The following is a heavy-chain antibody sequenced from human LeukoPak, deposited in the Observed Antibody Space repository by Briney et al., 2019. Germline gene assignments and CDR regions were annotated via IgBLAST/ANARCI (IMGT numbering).Heavy chain of an antibody. J-gene: IGHJ4*02. CDR3: ARDPVVGVFDY. CDR1: GGSISSYY. CDR2: IYYSGST. V-gene: IGHV4-59*01. D-gene: IGHD1-26*01. Sequence: SETLSLTCTVSGGSISSYYWSWIRQPPGKGLEWIGYIYYSGSTNYNPSLKSRVTISVDTSKNQSSLKLSSVTAADTAVYYCARDPVVGVFDYWGQGTLVTVSS.